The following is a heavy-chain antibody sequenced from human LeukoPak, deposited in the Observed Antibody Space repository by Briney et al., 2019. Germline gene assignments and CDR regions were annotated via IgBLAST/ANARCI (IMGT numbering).Heavy chain of an antibody. Sequence: ASVKVSCKASGYTFTSYGISWVRQAPGQGLEWMGWISAYNGNTNYAQRLQGRVTMTTDTSTSTAYMELRSLRSDDTAVYYCARVGQYQLLFEYYFDYWGQGTLVTVSS. V-gene: IGHV1-18*01. CDR1: GYTFTSYG. CDR2: ISAYNGNT. J-gene: IGHJ4*02. D-gene: IGHD2-2*01. CDR3: ARVGQYQLLFEYYFDY.